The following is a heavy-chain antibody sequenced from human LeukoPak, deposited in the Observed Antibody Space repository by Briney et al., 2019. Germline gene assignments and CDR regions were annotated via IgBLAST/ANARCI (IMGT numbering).Heavy chain of an antibody. Sequence: GGSLRLSCAASGFTFSRKTMNWVRQAPGKGLEWVSYISSDGGTIYYADSVRGRFTISRDNAKNTLYLQMNSLRVEDTAVYYCAGSWFYRDYFEYWGQGTLVTVSS. CDR3: AGSWFYRDYFEY. J-gene: IGHJ4*02. V-gene: IGHV3-48*01. CDR2: ISSDGGTI. D-gene: IGHD3-10*01. CDR1: GFTFSRKT.